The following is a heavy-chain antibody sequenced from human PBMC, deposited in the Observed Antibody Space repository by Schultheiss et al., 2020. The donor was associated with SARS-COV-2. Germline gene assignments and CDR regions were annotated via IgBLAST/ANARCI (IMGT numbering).Heavy chain of an antibody. CDR1: GINFNTYS. CDR2: IKQDGSEK. CDR3: ARAERYSSSWLAPNFDY. Sequence: GGSLRLSCVASGINFNTYSMAWVRRVPGKGLEWVANIKQDGSEKYYVDSVKGRFTISRDNSKNTLYLQMNSLRAEDTAVYYCARAERYSSSWLAPNFDYWGQGTLVTVSS. D-gene: IGHD6-13*01. V-gene: IGHV3-7*01. J-gene: IGHJ4*02.